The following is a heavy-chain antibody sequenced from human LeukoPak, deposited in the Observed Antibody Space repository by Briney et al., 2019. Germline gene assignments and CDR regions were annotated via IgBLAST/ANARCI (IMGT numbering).Heavy chain of an antibody. J-gene: IGHJ4*02. Sequence: PSETLSLTCTVYGGSFSGYYWSWIRQPPGKGQEWIGEINHSGSTNYNPSLKSRVTISVDTSKHQFSLKLSSVTAADTAVYYCARARGGSGSYYELNFDYWGQGTLVTVSS. CDR2: INHSGST. CDR1: GGSFSGYY. CDR3: ARARGGSGSYYELNFDY. V-gene: IGHV4-34*01. D-gene: IGHD3-10*01.